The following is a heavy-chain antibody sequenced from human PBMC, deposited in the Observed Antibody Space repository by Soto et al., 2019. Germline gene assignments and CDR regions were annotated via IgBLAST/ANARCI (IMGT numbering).Heavy chain of an antibody. CDR2: ISYDGSNK. V-gene: IGHV3-30-3*01. CDR1: GFTFSSYA. J-gene: IGHJ4*02. Sequence: QVQLVESGGGVVQPGRSLRLSCAASGFTFSSYAMHWVRQAPGKGLEWVAVISYDGSNKYYADSVKGRFTISRDNSKNTLYLQLNSLRAEDTAVYCCANAYEGGYFDCWGQGTLVTVSS. CDR3: ANAYEGGYFDC. D-gene: IGHD3-16*01.